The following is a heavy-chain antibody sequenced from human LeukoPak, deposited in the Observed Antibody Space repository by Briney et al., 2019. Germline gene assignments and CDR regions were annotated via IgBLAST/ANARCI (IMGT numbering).Heavy chain of an antibody. Sequence: SETLSLTCTLSRGSISSFYWSWIRQTPGKGLEWIGFSFYTGLTNYNPSLKSRVSMSVDASMSHFSLRLSSVTAADTAVYYCARHLIVGATVGLDYWGQGTLVTVSS. J-gene: IGHJ4*02. CDR3: ARHLIVGATVGLDY. D-gene: IGHD1-26*01. CDR1: RGSISSFY. V-gene: IGHV4-59*01. CDR2: SFYTGLT.